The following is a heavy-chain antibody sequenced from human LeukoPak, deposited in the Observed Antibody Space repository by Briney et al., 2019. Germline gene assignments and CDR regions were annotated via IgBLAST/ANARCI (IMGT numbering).Heavy chain of an antibody. CDR3: ASQNRAYCSGGSCYSGYYYYYYYMDV. V-gene: IGHV4-34*01. D-gene: IGHD2-15*01. CDR1: GGSFSGYY. CDR2: INHSGST. J-gene: IGHJ6*03. Sequence: PSETLSLTCAVYGGSFSGYYWSWIRQPPGKGLEWIGEINHSGSTNYNPSLKSRVTISVDTSKNQFSLKLSSVTAAETAVYYCASQNRAYCSGGSCYSGYYYYYYYMDVWGKGTTVTVSS.